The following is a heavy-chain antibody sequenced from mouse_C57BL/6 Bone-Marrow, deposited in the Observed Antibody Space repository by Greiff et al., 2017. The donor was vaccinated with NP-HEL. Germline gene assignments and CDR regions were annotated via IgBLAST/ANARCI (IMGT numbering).Heavy chain of an antibody. J-gene: IGHJ2*01. V-gene: IGHV1-55*01. CDR1: GYTFTSYW. D-gene: IGHD1-1*01. CDR3: ARWDYGSSRSFLYYFDY. CDR2: IYPGSGST. Sequence: LQLQQSGAELVKPGASVKMSCKASGYTFTSYWITWVKQRPGQGLEWIGDIYPGSGSTNYNEKFKSKATLTVDTSSSTAYMQLSSLTSEDSAVYYCARWDYGSSRSFLYYFDYWGQGTTLTVSS.